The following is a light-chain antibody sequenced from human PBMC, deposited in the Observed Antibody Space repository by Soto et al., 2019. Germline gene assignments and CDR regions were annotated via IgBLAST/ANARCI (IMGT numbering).Light chain of an antibody. CDR3: QARDVWPS. Sequence: IVLTQSPVTLALSPGESAVLSCRASQSVSTSLAWYQHKPGQAPRLFIYDASKRAPGIPARFTGSGSGTDFTRTISSLEPEDIAVYYCQARDVWPSFGQGTKVEIK. CDR2: DAS. V-gene: IGKV3-11*01. J-gene: IGKJ1*01. CDR1: QSVSTS.